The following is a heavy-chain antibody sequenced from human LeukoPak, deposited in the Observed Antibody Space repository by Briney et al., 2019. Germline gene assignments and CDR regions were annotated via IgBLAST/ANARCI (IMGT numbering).Heavy chain of an antibody. Sequence: GGSLRPSCAASGFTVSSNYMSWVRQAPGKGLEWVSSISSSSSYIYYADSVKGRFTISRDNAKNSLYLQMNSLRAEDTAVYYCARDEDYSNYLGYGMDVWGQGTTVTVSS. J-gene: IGHJ6*02. CDR3: ARDEDYSNYLGYGMDV. V-gene: IGHV3-21*01. CDR2: ISSSSSYI. D-gene: IGHD4-11*01. CDR1: GFTVSSNY.